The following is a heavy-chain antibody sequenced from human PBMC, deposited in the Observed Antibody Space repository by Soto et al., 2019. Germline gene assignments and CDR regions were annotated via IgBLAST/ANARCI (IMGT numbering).Heavy chain of an antibody. J-gene: IGHJ6*02. CDR1: GVTLSSYS. V-gene: IGHV3-21*01. CDR3: ARDSRDYGMDV. Sequence: PXGSLRLSCSASGVTLSSYSMNWVRQAPGKGLEWVSSISSSSSYIYYADSVKGRFTISRDNAKNSLYLQMNSLRAEDTAVYYCARDSRDYGMDVWGQGTTVTVSS. CDR2: ISSSSSYI.